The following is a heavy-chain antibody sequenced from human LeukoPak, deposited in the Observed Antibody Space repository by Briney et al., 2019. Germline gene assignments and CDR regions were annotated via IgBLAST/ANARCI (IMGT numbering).Heavy chain of an antibody. CDR3: ARESIVVVPAANYYYYYMDV. D-gene: IGHD2-2*01. V-gene: IGHV4-38-2*02. CDR2: INHSGST. CDR1: GYSISSGYY. Sequence: SETLSLTCTVSGYSISSGYYWGWIRQPPGKGLEWIGEINHSGSTNYNPSLKSRVTISVDTSKNQFSLKLSSVTAADTAVYYCARESIVVVPAANYYYYYMDVWGKGTTVTVSS. J-gene: IGHJ6*03.